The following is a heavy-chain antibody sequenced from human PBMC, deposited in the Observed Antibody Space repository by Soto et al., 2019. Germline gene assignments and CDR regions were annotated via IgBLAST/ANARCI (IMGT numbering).Heavy chain of an antibody. D-gene: IGHD3-22*01. CDR3: ASLVVITGYAFDI. CDR1: GGSISSGGYY. CDR2: IYYSGST. Sequence: QVQLQESGPGLVKPSQTLSLTCTVSGGSISSGGYYWSWIRQHPGKGLEWIGYIYYSGSTYYNPSLNSRVTISVDTSKNQFSLKLSSVTAADTAVYYCASLVVITGYAFDIWGQGTMVTVSS. J-gene: IGHJ3*02. V-gene: IGHV4-31*03.